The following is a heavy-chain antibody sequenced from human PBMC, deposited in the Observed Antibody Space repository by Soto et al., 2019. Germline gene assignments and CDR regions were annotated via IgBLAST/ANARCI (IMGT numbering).Heavy chain of an antibody. V-gene: IGHV3-48*01. CDR2: ISSSSSTI. D-gene: IGHD4-17*01. J-gene: IGHJ6*03. CDR3: ASDPGDFSYYYYMDV. Sequence: EVQLVESGGGLVQPGGSLRLSCAASGFTFSSYSMNWVRQAPGKGLEWVSYISSSSSTIYYADSVKGRFTISRDNAKNSLYLQMNSLRAEDTAVYYCASDPGDFSYYYYMDVWGKGTTVTVSS. CDR1: GFTFSSYS.